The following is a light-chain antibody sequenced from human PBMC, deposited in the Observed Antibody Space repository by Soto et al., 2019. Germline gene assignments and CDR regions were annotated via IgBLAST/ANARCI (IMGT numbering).Light chain of an antibody. CDR2: DAS. Sequence: DIQMTQSPSTLSASVGDRVTITCRASQSISCWLAWYQQKPAKAPKLLIYDASSLKSGVPSRFSGSGCGTDVNLTISSLQPDDFATSSCQQFKSYSFMYTFGQGTKLELK. CDR3: QQFKSYSFMYT. CDR1: QSISCW. V-gene: IGKV1-5*01. J-gene: IGKJ2*01.